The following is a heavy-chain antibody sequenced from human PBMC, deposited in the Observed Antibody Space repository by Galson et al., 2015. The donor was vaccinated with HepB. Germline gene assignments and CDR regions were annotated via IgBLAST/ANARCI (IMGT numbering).Heavy chain of an antibody. J-gene: IGHJ5*01. V-gene: IGHV1-2*06. CDR3: ARLPTYSSGWYDF. Sequence: SVKVSCKASGYTFTDYYIHWVRQAPGQGLEWMGRINPNTFGTNYAQNFQGRVTMTIDTSISTAYMELSRLTSDDTAIYYCARLPTYSSGWYDFWGQGTLVTVSS. CDR1: GYTFTDYY. D-gene: IGHD3-22*01. CDR2: INPNTFGT.